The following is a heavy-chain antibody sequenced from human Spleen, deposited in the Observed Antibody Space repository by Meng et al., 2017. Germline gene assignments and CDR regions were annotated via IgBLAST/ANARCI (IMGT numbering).Heavy chain of an antibody. CDR2: IYHLGST. CDR1: GGSISSGGYYY. Sequence: QVQLEESGPGLVKPSQTLSLTCTVSGGSISSGGYYYWSWIRQHPGKGLEWIGEIYHLGSTNYNPPLKSRVTISVDKSKTQFSLKVTSVTAADTAVYYCAVFSSGWGPFDCWGQGTLVTVSS. CDR3: AVFSSGWGPFDC. V-gene: IGHV4-31*09. J-gene: IGHJ4*01. D-gene: IGHD6-19*01.